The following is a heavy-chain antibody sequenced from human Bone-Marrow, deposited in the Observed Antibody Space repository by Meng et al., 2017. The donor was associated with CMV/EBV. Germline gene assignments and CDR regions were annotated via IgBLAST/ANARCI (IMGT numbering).Heavy chain of an antibody. D-gene: IGHD6-13*01. CDR2: INPNSGGT. Sequence: ASVKVSCKASGYTFTGYYMHWVRQAPGQGLEWMGWINPNSGGTNYAQKFQGRVTMTRDTSISTAYMDLSRLGSDDAAVYYCARDSSMDLGDAFDIWGQGTRVTVSS. V-gene: IGHV1-2*02. CDR1: GYTFTGYY. J-gene: IGHJ3*02. CDR3: ARDSSMDLGDAFDI.